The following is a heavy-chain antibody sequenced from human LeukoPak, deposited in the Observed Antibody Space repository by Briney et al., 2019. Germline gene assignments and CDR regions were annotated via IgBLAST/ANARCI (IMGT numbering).Heavy chain of an antibody. Sequence: GGSLRLSCAASGFTFSSYSMNWVRQAPGKGLEWVSYISSSSSTIYYADSVKGRFTISRDNAKNSLYLQMTSLRAEDTAVYYCARLDIVVVPAATTNYWGQGTLVTVSS. D-gene: IGHD2-2*03. J-gene: IGHJ4*02. V-gene: IGHV3-48*01. CDR1: GFTFSSYS. CDR2: ISSSSSTI. CDR3: ARLDIVVVPAATTNY.